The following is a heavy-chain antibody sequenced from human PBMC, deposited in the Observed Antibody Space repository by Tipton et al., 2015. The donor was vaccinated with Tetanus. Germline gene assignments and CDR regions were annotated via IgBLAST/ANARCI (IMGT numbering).Heavy chain of an antibody. D-gene: IGHD3-10*01. CDR3: ARDRGVRGGYYYYHGMDV. CDR1: GGSIRSGGYY. Sequence: TLSLTCNVSGGSIRSGGYYWTWIRQHPVRGLEWIGYIYYTGNTYYNPSLKSRVTISVDTPKSQFSLRLTSVTAADTAVYYCARDRGVRGGYYYYHGMDVWGQGTTVTVSS. V-gene: IGHV4-31*03. CDR2: IYYTGNT. J-gene: IGHJ6*02.